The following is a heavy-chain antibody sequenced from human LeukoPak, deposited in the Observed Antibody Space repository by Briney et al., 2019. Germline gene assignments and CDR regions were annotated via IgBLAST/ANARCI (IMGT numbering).Heavy chain of an antibody. CDR3: ARRITGTTSDSFDY. Sequence: PSETLSLTCTVSGSSITSSTYFCGWIRQPPGKGLEWVGSISYNGDTYYNVSLKSRVTISGDTSKNQFSLRVSSLTAADAAVYYCARRITGTTSDSFDYWGQGTLVTVSS. D-gene: IGHD1-20*01. V-gene: IGHV4-39*01. J-gene: IGHJ4*02. CDR1: GSSITSSTYF. CDR2: ISYNGDT.